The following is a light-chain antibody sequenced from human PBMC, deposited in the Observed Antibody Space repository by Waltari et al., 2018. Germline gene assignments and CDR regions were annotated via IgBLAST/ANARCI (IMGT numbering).Light chain of an antibody. V-gene: IGKV3-15*01. CDR1: QSLCST. Sequence: EIVMTQSPATLSVSPGERATLPRRASQSLCSTLAQYQQKPGQAPRPRIYGASTRATGIPARFSGSWSGTEFTLTISSLQSEDFAVYYCQQYNNWPPTFGQGTKLEIK. CDR2: GAS. J-gene: IGKJ2*01. CDR3: QQYNNWPPT.